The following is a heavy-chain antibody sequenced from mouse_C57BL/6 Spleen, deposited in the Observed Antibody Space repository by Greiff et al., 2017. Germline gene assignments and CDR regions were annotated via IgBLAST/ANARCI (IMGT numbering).Heavy chain of an antibody. D-gene: IGHD2-4*01. CDR3: ARGGLRDYAMDY. Sequence: VQLQQSGPELVKPGASVKIPCKASGYTFTDYNMDWVQQSHGKSLEWIGDINPNNGGTIYNQKFKGKATLTVDKSSSTAYMELRSLTSEDTAVYDCARGGLRDYAMDYWGQGTSVTVAS. J-gene: IGHJ4*01. CDR2: INPNNGGT. CDR1: GYTFTDYN. V-gene: IGHV1-18*01.